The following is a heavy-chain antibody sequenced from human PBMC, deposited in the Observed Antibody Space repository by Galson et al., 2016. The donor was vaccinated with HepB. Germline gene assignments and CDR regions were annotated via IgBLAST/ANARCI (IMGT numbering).Heavy chain of an antibody. D-gene: IGHD2-8*01. CDR3: AKIVPVGARTWDNWFDP. Sequence: QSGAEVKKPGESLKISCKGSGYSFTTYWIGWVRQTPGKGLEWMGLIYPGDSDTRYSPSLQAQVTISADKSTNTAYLQWNRLKASDTPMYYSAKIVPVGARTWDNWFDPWGQGTLVTVSS. CDR1: GYSFTTYW. J-gene: IGHJ5*02. CDR2: IYPGDSDT. V-gene: IGHV5-51*03.